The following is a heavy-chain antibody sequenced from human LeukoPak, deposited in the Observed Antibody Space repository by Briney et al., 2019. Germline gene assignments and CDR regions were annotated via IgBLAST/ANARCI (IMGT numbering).Heavy chain of an antibody. V-gene: IGHV3-23*01. CDR3: AREYSSSSGGYFDY. CDR1: GLTFSSYA. Sequence: GGSLRLSCAASGLTFSSYAMSWVRQAPGKGLEWVSAISGSGGSTYYADSVKGRFTISRDNSKNTLYLQMNSLRAEGTAVYYCAREYSSSSGGYFDYWGQGTLVTVSS. D-gene: IGHD6-6*01. CDR2: ISGSGGST. J-gene: IGHJ4*02.